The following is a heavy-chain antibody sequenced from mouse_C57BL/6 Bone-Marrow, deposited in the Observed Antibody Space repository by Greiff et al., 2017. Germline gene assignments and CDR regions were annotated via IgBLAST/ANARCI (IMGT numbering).Heavy chain of an antibody. V-gene: IGHV1-55*01. J-gene: IGHJ4*01. Sequence: VQLQQPGAELVKPGASVKMSCKASGYTFTSYWITWVKQRPGQGLEWIGDIYPGSGSTNYNEKFKSKATLTVDTSSSTAYMQLSSLTSEDSAVYYCARTTVVATSGDYWGQGTSVTVSS. D-gene: IGHD1-1*01. CDR2: IYPGSGST. CDR1: GYTFTSYW. CDR3: ARTTVVATSGDY.